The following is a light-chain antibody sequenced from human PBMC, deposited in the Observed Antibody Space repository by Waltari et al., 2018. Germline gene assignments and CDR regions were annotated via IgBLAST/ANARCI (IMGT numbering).Light chain of an antibody. J-gene: IGKJ3*01. Sequence: DIQMTQSPSTLSASVGDRVTITCRASQSISSWLAWYQQKPGKAPKLLIYKASSLESGVPSRFSGSGSGTEFTLTISSLQPDDFATDYCQQYNNYPFTFGPGTKVDIK. CDR1: QSISSW. V-gene: IGKV1-5*03. CDR2: KAS. CDR3: QQYNNYPFT.